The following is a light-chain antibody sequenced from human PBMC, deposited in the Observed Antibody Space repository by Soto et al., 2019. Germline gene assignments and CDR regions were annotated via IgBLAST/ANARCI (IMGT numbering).Light chain of an antibody. CDR2: AAS. V-gene: IGKV1-39*01. J-gene: IGKJ2*01. CDR1: QSISSY. Sequence: DIPMTQSPSSLSASVGDRVTITCRASQSISSYLNWYQQKPGKAPKLLIYAASNLQSGVPSRFSGGGSGTDFTLTISSLQPEDFATYYCQQSYSTLYTFGQGTKLEIK. CDR3: QQSYSTLYT.